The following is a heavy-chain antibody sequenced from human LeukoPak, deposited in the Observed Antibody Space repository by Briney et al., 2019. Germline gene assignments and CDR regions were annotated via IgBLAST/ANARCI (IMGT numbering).Heavy chain of an antibody. D-gene: IGHD3-10*01. J-gene: IGHJ4*02. CDR3: AKGSERYGSGSYYPFDY. V-gene: IGHV3-23*01. Sequence: GGSLRLSCAASGFTVSSNYMSWVRQAPGKGLEWVSAISGSGGSTYYADSVKGRFTISRDNSKNTLYLQMNSLRAEDTAVYYCAKGSERYGSGSYYPFDYWGQGTLVTVSS. CDR1: GFTVSSNY. CDR2: ISGSGGST.